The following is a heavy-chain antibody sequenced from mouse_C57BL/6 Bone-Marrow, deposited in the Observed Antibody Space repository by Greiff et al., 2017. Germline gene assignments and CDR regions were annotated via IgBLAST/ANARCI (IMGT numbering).Heavy chain of an antibody. CDR2: ISDGGSYT. V-gene: IGHV5-4*01. CDR3: ARDGGGWFLYWYFDV. CDR1: GFTFSSYA. J-gene: IGHJ1*03. Sequence: EVKLVESGGGLVKPGGSLKLSCAASGFTFSSYAMSWVRQTPEKRLEWVATISDGGSYTYYPDNVKGRFTISRDNAKNNLYLQMSHLKSEDTAMYYCARDGGGWFLYWYFDVWGTGTTVTVSS. D-gene: IGHD2-3*01.